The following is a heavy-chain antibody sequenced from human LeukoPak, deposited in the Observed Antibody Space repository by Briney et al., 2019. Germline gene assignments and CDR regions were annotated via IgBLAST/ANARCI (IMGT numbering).Heavy chain of an antibody. CDR3: ASVTYYYDSSGYYYNWFDP. Sequence: SVKVSRKASGGTFISYAISWVRQAPGQGLEWMGGIIPIFGTANYAQKFQGRVTITADESTSTAYMELSSLRSEDTAVYYCASVTYYYDSSGYYYNWFDPWGQGTLVTVSS. D-gene: IGHD3-22*01. CDR1: GGTFISYA. V-gene: IGHV1-69*13. J-gene: IGHJ5*02. CDR2: IIPIFGTA.